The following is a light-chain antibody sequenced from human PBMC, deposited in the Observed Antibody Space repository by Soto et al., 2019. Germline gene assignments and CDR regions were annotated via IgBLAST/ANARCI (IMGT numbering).Light chain of an antibody. CDR3: QSYDTSNVV. V-gene: IGLV6-57*02. CDR2: EDN. CDR1: SGSIVSNY. Sequence: NFMLTQPHSVSESPGQTVTISCTGTSGSIVSNYVQWYQQRPGSAPTTVIYEDNRRPSGVPDRFSGSIDSSSNSASLTISGLKTEDEADYYCQSYDTSNVVFGGGTKLTVL. J-gene: IGLJ2*01.